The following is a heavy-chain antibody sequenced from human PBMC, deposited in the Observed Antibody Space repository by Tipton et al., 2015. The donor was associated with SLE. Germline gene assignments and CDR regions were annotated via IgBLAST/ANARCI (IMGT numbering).Heavy chain of an antibody. Sequence: SLRLSCAASGFTFSSYAMHWVRQAPGKGLEWVAVISYDGSNKYYADSVKGRFTMSRDDAKNSLYLQMSSLRAEDTAVYYCARYGSSGSDFDYWGQGTLVTVSS. J-gene: IGHJ4*02. CDR2: ISYDGSNK. D-gene: IGHD3-22*01. CDR1: GFTFSSYA. CDR3: ARYGSSGSDFDY. V-gene: IGHV3-30-3*01.